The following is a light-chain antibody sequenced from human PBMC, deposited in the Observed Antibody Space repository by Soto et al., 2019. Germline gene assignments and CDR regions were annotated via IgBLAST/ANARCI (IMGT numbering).Light chain of an antibody. CDR1: SSDVGGYNY. V-gene: IGLV2-8*01. J-gene: IGLJ1*01. Sequence: QSALTQPPSASGSPGQSVTISCTGTSSDVGGYNYVSWYQQHPGKPPKLMINEVSRRPSGVPVRFSGSKSGTTASLTVSGLQPEDEADYYCSSYAGSNKSVFGTGTKLTVL. CDR3: SSYAGSNKSV. CDR2: EVS.